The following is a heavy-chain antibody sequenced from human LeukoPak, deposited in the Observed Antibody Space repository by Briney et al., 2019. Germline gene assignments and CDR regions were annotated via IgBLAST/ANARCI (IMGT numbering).Heavy chain of an antibody. CDR1: GGSISSSNW. J-gene: IGHJ2*01. V-gene: IGHV4-4*02. Sequence: PSGTLSLTCAVSGGSISSSNWWGWVRQPPGKGLEWIGEIYHSGSTNYNPSLKSRVTISVDKSKNQFSLKLSSVTAADTAVYYCARVVVGDYVVGWYFDLWGRGTLVTVSS. CDR3: ARVVVGDYVVGWYFDL. CDR2: IYHSGST. D-gene: IGHD2-15*01.